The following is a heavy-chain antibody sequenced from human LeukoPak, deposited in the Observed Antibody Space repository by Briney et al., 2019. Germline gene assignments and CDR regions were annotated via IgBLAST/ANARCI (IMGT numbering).Heavy chain of an antibody. J-gene: IGHJ6*02. D-gene: IGHD2-8*01. CDR3: ARVSYCTNGVCYPDYYYGMDV. Sequence: GGSLRLSCAASGFTFSSYAMHWVRQAPGKGLEWVAVISYDGSNKYYADSVKGRFTISRDNSKNTLYLQMNSLRAEDTAVYYYARVSYCTNGVCYPDYYYGMDVWGQGTTVTVSS. V-gene: IGHV3-30-3*01. CDR1: GFTFSSYA. CDR2: ISYDGSNK.